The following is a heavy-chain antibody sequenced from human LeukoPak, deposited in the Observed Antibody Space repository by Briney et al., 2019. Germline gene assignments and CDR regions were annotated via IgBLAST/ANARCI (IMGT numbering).Heavy chain of an antibody. CDR3: ARAVMVAVAGGRFDY. Sequence: SETLSLTCTVSSGSISNGGYYWAWIRQPPGKGLAWIGSIYYSGTNYYNPSLTSRVTISVDTSNNQFPLKLTSVTAADTAVYYCARAVMVAVAGGRFDYWGQGTLVTVSS. CDR1: SGSISNGGYY. CDR2: IYYSGTN. D-gene: IGHD6-19*01. V-gene: IGHV4-39*06. J-gene: IGHJ4*02.